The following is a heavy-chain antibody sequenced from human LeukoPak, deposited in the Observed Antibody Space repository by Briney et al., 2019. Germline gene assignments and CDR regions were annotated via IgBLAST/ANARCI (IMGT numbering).Heavy chain of an antibody. J-gene: IGHJ4*02. D-gene: IGHD3-22*01. CDR2: IIPIFGTA. Sequence: SVKVSCKASGGTFSSYAISWVRQAPGQGLEWMGRIIPIFGTANYAQKFQGRVTITTDESTSTAYMELSSLRSEDTAVYYCARVPSYYYDSSGYVYWGQGTLVTVSS. V-gene: IGHV1-69*05. CDR3: ARVPSYYYDSSGYVY. CDR1: GGTFSSYA.